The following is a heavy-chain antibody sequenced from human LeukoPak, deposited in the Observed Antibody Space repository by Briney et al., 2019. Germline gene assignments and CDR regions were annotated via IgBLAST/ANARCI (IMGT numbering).Heavy chain of an antibody. CDR1: GDSISSHY. CDR3: ARDGIRSYVRPYGLDV. D-gene: IGHD3-10*02. CDR2: IHYSGST. J-gene: IGHJ6*02. Sequence: SETLSLTCTVSGDSISSHYWNWIRQPPGKGLEWIGYIHYSGSTNYNPSLKGRVTISVDTSKNQFSLRLSSVTAADTAVYYCARDGIRSYVRPYGLDVWGQGTTVIVSS. V-gene: IGHV4-59*11.